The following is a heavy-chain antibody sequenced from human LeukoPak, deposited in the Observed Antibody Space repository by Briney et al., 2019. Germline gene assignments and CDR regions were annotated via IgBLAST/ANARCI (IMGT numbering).Heavy chain of an antibody. J-gene: IGHJ2*01. D-gene: IGHD3-22*01. V-gene: IGHV3-48*04. CDR3: ARVPQAYYDSSAYYGDRYWYFDL. Sequence: PGGSLRLSCAASGFTFSSYSMNWVRQAPGKGLEWASYISSSSSTIYYADSVKGRFTISRDNAKNSLYLQMNSLRAEDTAVYYCARVPQAYYDSSAYYGDRYWYFDLWGRGTLVTVSS. CDR1: GFTFSSYS. CDR2: ISSSSSTI.